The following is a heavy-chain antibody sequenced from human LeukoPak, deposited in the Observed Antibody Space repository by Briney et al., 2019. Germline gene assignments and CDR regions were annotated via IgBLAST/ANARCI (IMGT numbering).Heavy chain of an antibody. J-gene: IGHJ4*02. V-gene: IGHV3-23*01. CDR2: ISGSGDST. CDR1: GFTFSTYA. D-gene: IGHD6-19*01. Sequence: GGSLRLSCAASGFTFSTYAMSWVRQAPGKGLEWASVISGSGDSTYYADSVKGRFTSSRDNSKNTLYLQMNSLRDEDTAVHYCAKEGSGWYLYYFDYWGQGTLVTVSS. CDR3: AKEGSGWYLYYFDY.